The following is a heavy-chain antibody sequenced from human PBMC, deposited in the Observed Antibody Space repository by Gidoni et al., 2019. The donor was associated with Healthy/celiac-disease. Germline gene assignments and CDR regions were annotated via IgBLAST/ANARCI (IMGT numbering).Heavy chain of an antibody. V-gene: IGHV3-30*03. J-gene: IGHJ5*02. CDR2: ISYDGSNK. D-gene: IGHD4-17*01. Sequence: QVQLVESGGGVVQPGRSLRLSCAASGFTFSSYGMHWVRQAPGQGLEWVAVISYDGSNKYYADSVKGRFTISRDNSKNTLYLQMNSLRAEDTAVYYCAREDYGDYVSWFDPWGQGTLVTVSS. CDR3: AREDYGDYVSWFDP. CDR1: GFTFSSYG.